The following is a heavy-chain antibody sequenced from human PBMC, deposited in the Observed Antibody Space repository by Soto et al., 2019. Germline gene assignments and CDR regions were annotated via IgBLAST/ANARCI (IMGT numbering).Heavy chain of an antibody. J-gene: IGHJ4*02. V-gene: IGHV4-59*01. CDR3: ARSDTAMVTDY. CDR1: CGSISSYY. CDR2: IYYSGST. Sequence: SETLSLTCTVSCGSISSYYWSWIRQPPGKGLEWIGYIYYSGSTNYNPSLKSRVTISVDTSKNQFSLKLSSVTAADTAVYYCARSDTAMVTDYWGQGPLVTVSS. D-gene: IGHD5-18*01.